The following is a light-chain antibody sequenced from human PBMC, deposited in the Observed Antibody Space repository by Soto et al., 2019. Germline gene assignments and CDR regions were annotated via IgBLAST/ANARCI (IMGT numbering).Light chain of an antibody. CDR2: EVS. Sequence: QSVLTQPASVSGSPGQSITISCTGTSSDVGGYNYVSWYQQHPGKAPKLMIYEVSNRPSGVSNRFSGSKSGNTASLTISGLQAEDEADYYCNSYTSTSTHVVFGGGTTLTVL. CDR1: SSDVGGYNY. J-gene: IGLJ2*01. V-gene: IGLV2-14*01. CDR3: NSYTSTSTHVV.